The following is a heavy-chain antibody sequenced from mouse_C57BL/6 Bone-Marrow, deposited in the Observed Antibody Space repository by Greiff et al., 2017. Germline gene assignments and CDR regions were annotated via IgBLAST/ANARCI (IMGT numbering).Heavy chain of an antibody. CDR2: IHPHSGST. D-gene: IGHD1-1*01. Sequence: QVQLKQPGAELVKPGASVKLSCKASGYTFTSYWMHWVKQRPGQGLEWIGMIHPHSGSTNYNEKFKSKATLTVDKSSSTAYMQLSSLTSEDSAVYYCAREDYYWFAYWGQGTLVTVSA. CDR1: GYTFTSYW. J-gene: IGHJ3*01. CDR3: AREDYYWFAY. V-gene: IGHV1-64*01.